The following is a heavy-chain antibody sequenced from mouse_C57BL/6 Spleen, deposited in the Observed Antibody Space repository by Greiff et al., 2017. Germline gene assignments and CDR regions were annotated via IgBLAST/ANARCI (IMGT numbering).Heavy chain of an antibody. D-gene: IGHD1-1*01. J-gene: IGHJ1*03. CDR3: ARSPITSVVGSSWYFDV. V-gene: IGHV1-7*01. CDR2: INPSSGYT. Sequence: VQLQQSGAELAKPGASVKLSCKASGYTFTSYWMHWVKQRPGQGLEWIGYINPSSGYTKYNQKFKDKATLTADNSSSTAYMQLSSLTYEDSAVYYCARSPITSVVGSSWYFDVWGTGTTVTVSS. CDR1: GYTFTSYW.